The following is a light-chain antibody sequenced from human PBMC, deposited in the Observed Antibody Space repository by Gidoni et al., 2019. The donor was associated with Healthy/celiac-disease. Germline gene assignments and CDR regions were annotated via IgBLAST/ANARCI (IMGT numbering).Light chain of an antibody. CDR3: QQYNNWPGT. CDR1: QSVSSN. V-gene: IGKV3-15*01. Sequence: EIVMPQSPATLSVSPGDRATLSCRASQSVSSNLAWYQQKPSQAPSLLIYGAATRATGIPGRFSGSGSGTEFTLTISSLQSEDFAVYYCQQYNNWPGTFGGGTKVEIK. J-gene: IGKJ4*01. CDR2: GAA.